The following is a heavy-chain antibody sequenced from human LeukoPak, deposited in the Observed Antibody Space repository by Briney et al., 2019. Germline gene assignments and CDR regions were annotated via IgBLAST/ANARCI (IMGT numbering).Heavy chain of an antibody. Sequence: ASVKVSCKASGYTFTGYYMHWVRQAPGQGLEWMGRINPNSGGTNYAQKFQGRVTMTRDTSISTAYMELSSLRSEDTAVYYCARVRLGELSFDYWGQGTLVTVSS. CDR1: GYTFTGYY. J-gene: IGHJ4*02. CDR3: ARVRLGELSFDY. D-gene: IGHD3-16*02. V-gene: IGHV1-2*06. CDR2: INPNSGGT.